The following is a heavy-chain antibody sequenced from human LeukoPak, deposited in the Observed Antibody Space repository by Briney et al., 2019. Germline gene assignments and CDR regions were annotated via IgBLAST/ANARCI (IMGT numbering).Heavy chain of an antibody. V-gene: IGHV3-23*01. CDR1: GFTFSIYV. D-gene: IGHD1-26*01. Sequence: GGPLRLSCAASGFTFSIYVMSWVREAPGKGREWVSAISGRGGSTYYADSMKGRFTISRDNSKNTLYLQMNSLRAEDTAVYYCANSLWDASDYWGQGTLVTVSS. J-gene: IGHJ4*02. CDR3: ANSLWDASDY. CDR2: ISGRGGST.